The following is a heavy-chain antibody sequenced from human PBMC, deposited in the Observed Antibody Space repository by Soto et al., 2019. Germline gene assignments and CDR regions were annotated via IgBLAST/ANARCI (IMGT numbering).Heavy chain of an antibody. CDR3: ARDPDGGSNWFDP. Sequence: QVQLVESGGGLVKPGGSLRLSCAASGFTFSDYYMSWIRQAPGKGLEWVSYISSSSSYTNYADSVKGRFTISRDNAKNSLYLQMNSLRAEDTAVYYCARDPDGGSNWFDPWGQGTLVTVSS. D-gene: IGHD2-15*01. CDR1: GFTFSDYY. J-gene: IGHJ5*02. V-gene: IGHV3-11*06. CDR2: ISSSSSYT.